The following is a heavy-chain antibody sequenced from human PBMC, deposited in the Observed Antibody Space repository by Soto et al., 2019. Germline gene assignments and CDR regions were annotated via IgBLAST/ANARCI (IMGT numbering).Heavy chain of an antibody. CDR2: ISYDGSNK. D-gene: IGHD2-2*01. V-gene: IGHV3-30*18. Sequence: GGSLRLSCAASGFTFSIYGMHWVRDAPGKGLEWVAVISYDGSNKYYADSVKGRFTISRDNSKNTLYLQMNSLRAEDTAVYYCAKGLVVRRYYYGMCVWGQGTTVTVAS. J-gene: IGHJ6*02. CDR3: AKGLVVRRYYYGMCV. CDR1: GFTFSIYG.